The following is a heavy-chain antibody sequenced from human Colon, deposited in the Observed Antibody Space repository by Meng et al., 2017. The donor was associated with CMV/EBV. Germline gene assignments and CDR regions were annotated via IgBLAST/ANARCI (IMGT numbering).Heavy chain of an antibody. V-gene: IGHV1-18*01. CDR3: ARVSGRDIVVVVAEDY. Sequence: SGYTFTSYGISWVRQAPGQGLEWMGWISAYNGNTNYAQKLQGRVTMTTDTSMSTAYMELRSLRSDDTAVYYCARVSGRDIVVVVAEDYWGQGTLVTVSS. D-gene: IGHD2-15*01. J-gene: IGHJ4*02. CDR2: ISAYNGNT. CDR1: GYTFTSYG.